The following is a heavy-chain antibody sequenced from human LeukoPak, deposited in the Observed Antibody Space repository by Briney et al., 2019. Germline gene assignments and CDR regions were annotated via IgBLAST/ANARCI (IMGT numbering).Heavy chain of an antibody. D-gene: IGHD3-22*01. CDR2: IYYSGST. CDR3: ARDNYYDSSGSNYYYYYYMDV. J-gene: IGHJ6*03. Sequence: SETLSLTCTVSGGSISSASYYWGWIRQPPGKGLEWIGTIYYSGSTYYNPSLKSRVTISVDKSKNQFSLKLSSVTAADTAVYYCARDNYYDSSGSNYYYYYYMDVWGKGTTVTVSS. V-gene: IGHV4-39*07. CDR1: GGSISSASYY.